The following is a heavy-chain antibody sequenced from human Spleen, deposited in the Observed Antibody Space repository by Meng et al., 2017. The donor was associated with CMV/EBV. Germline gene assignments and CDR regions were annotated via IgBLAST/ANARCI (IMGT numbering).Heavy chain of an antibody. V-gene: IGHV3-9*03. CDR2: ISWNSGTI. J-gene: IGHJ4*02. CDR1: GFIFDDCA. Sequence: SLKISCAASGFIFDDCAMHWVRQAPGKGLEWVAGISWNSGTIGYADSVKGRFTISRDNAKNSLYLQMNSLRPEDMAFYYCAKDVRPSIAAAGALFASWGQGALVTVSS. D-gene: IGHD6-13*01. CDR3: AKDVRPSIAAAGALFAS.